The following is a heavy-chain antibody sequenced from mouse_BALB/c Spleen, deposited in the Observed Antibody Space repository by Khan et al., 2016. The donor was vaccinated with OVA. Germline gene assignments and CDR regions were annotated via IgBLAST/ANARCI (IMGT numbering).Heavy chain of an antibody. Sequence: EVELVESGGDLVKPGGSLKLSCAASGFIFSSYGMSWVRQTPDKRLEWVGTMSSGGSFPYYPADLKGRFTISRDNATNTLYLQVNNLKSEDTAMYYGTRFIATATWDDYGLAYWGQGTSVTVSA. D-gene: IGHD1-2*01. CDR1: GFIFSSYG. CDR2: MSSGGSFP. V-gene: IGHV5-6*01. CDR3: TRFIATATWDDYGLAY. J-gene: IGHJ4*01.